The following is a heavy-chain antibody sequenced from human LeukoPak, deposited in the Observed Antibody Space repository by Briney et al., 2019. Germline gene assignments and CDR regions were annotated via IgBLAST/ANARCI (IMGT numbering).Heavy chain of an antibody. CDR2: MNPNSGNT. V-gene: IGHV1-8*03. D-gene: IGHD4-23*01. CDR3: ARRTKTLDY. J-gene: IGHJ4*02. Sequence: ASVKVSCKASGYTFTGYYMHWVRQATGQGLEWMGWMNPNSGNTGYAQKFQGRVTITRKTSISTAYMELSSLRSEDTAVYYCARRTKTLDYWGQGTLVTVSS. CDR1: GYTFTGYY.